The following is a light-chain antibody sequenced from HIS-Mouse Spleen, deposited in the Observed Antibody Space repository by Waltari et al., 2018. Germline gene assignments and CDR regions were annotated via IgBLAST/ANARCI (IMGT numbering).Light chain of an antibody. CDR3: CSYAGSSTWV. V-gene: IGLV2-23*01. CDR2: EGS. J-gene: IGLJ3*02. Sequence: QSALTQPASVSGSPGQSITISCPGTSSDVGSYNLGSWYQQHPGKAPKPMIYEGSKRPSGVSNRFSGSKSGNTASLTISGLQAEDEADYYCCSYAGSSTWVFGGGTKLTVL. CDR1: SSDVGSYNL.